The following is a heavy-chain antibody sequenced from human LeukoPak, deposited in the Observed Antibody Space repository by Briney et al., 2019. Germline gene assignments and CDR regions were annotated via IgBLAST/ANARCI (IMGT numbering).Heavy chain of an antibody. CDR1: GGSISSSSYY. CDR2: IYYSGGT. CDR3: ARTIAARLHYYYYMDV. Sequence: SETLSLTCTVSGGSISSSSYYWGWIRQPPGKGLEWIGSIYYSGGTNYNPSLKSRVTISVDTSNNQFSLKLSSVTAADTAVYYCARTIAARLHYYYYMDVWGKGTTVTVSS. V-gene: IGHV4-39*07. J-gene: IGHJ6*03. D-gene: IGHD6-6*01.